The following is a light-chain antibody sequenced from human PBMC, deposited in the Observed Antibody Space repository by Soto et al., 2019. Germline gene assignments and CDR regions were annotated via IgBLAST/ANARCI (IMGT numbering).Light chain of an antibody. Sequence: DIRMTQSPSTLSASVGDRVTITCRASQSISSWLAWYQQKPGKAPKLLIYKASSLESGVPSRFSGSGSGTEFTLTISSLQPDDFATYYCQQYTTFGQGTTVDIK. CDR3: QQYTT. CDR2: KAS. CDR1: QSISSW. V-gene: IGKV1-5*03. J-gene: IGKJ1*01.